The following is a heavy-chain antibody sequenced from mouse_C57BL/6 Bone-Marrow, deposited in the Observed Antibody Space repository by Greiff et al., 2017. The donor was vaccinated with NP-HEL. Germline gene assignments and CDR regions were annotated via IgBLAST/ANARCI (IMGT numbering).Heavy chain of an antibody. CDR1: GYTFTSYW. V-gene: IGHV1-5*01. Sequence: EVQLQQSGTVLARPGASVKMSCKTSGYTFTSYWMHWVKQRPGQGLEWIGAIYPGNSDTSYNQKFKGKAKLTAVTSASTAYMELSSLTNEDSAVYYCTRSDDGSSYGRFAYWGQGTLVTVSA. CDR3: TRSDDGSSYGRFAY. CDR2: IYPGNSDT. D-gene: IGHD1-1*01. J-gene: IGHJ3*01.